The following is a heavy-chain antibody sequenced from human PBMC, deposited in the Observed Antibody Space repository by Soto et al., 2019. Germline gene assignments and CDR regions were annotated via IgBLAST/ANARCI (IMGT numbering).Heavy chain of an antibody. D-gene: IGHD6-13*01. V-gene: IGHV4-34*01. CDR2: ISHSGGT. Sequence: QVQLHQWGTGLLKPSETLSLTCAVYGGSFSYYYLPLIRQPPGKGLEWIGEISHSGGTNFNPSLKSRVTISVDTSKNHFSLKLSSVNDADTAVYYCARGRKGYSSSWYGDWGQGTLANVSS. CDR3: ARGRKGYSSSWYGD. CDR1: GGSFSYYY. J-gene: IGHJ4*02.